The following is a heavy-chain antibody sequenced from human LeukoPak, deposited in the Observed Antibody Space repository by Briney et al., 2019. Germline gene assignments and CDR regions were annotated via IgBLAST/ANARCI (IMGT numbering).Heavy chain of an antibody. J-gene: IGHJ4*02. D-gene: IGHD3-22*01. CDR2: IYSGGST. V-gene: IGHV3-53*01. Sequence: GGSLRLSCAASGFIVSDNYMSWVPQAPGQGLEWVSVIYSGGSTYYADSVKGRFTISRDNSKNTVFLQLNSLRAEDTAVYYCARYHYDGSGYPYYFDQWGQGTLVTVSS. CDR3: ARYHYDGSGYPYYFDQ. CDR1: GFIVSDNY.